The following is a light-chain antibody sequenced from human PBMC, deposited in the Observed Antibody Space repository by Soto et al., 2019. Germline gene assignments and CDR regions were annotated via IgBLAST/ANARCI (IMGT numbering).Light chain of an antibody. Sequence: QSALTXPASVSGSPGQSIAISCTGTSSDVGGYNHVSWYQQQPGKAPKVVIYEVTKRLSGVSNRFSGSKSGNTASLTIYGLQADDEADYYCCSDAGSSTYVFGTGTKVTVL. J-gene: IGLJ1*01. V-gene: IGLV2-23*02. CDR1: SSDVGGYNH. CDR3: CSDAGSSTYV. CDR2: EVT.